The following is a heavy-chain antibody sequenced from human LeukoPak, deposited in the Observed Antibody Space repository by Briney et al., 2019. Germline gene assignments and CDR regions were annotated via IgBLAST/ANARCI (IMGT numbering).Heavy chain of an antibody. V-gene: IGHV1-69*04. CDR2: IIAILGIA. J-gene: IGHJ5*02. Sequence: SVKVSCKASGGTFSSYTISWVRQAPGQGLEWMGRIIAILGIANYAQKLQGRVTITADESTSTAYMELSSLRSEDTAVYYCARDDYCSSTSCYSRKRNWFDPWGQGTLVSVSS. CDR3: ARDDYCSSTSCYSRKRNWFDP. D-gene: IGHD2-2*02. CDR1: GGTFSSYT.